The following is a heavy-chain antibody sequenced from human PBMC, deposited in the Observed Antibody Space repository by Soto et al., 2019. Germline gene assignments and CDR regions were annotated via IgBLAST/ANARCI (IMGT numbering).Heavy chain of an antibody. J-gene: IGHJ5*02. CDR1: GGAFGSYA. Sequence: SVKVCCKACGGAFGSYARRWVRQAPGQGLEWMGGIIPIFGTANYAQKFQGRVTITADESTSTAYMELSSLRSEDTAVYYCARNHHYDILTGSRDWFDPWGQGTLVTVSS. CDR2: IIPIFGTA. V-gene: IGHV1-69*13. CDR3: ARNHHYDILTGSRDWFDP. D-gene: IGHD3-9*01.